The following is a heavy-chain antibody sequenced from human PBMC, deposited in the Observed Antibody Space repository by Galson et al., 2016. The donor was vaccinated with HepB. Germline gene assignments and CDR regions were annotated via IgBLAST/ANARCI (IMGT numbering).Heavy chain of an antibody. J-gene: IGHJ1*01. CDR3: ATDSSKAYYDDEYFHN. V-gene: IGHV3-30*03. CDR2: ISFHGVDQ. CDR1: GFTFSNYG. D-gene: IGHD3-22*01. Sequence: SLRLSCAASGFTFSNYGMHWLRLAPGKGLEWVTTISFHGVDQFYADSVRGRFTISRDDSRNTVYLQMNNLRVEDTAAYYCATDSSKAYYDDEYFHNWGQGTLVTVSS.